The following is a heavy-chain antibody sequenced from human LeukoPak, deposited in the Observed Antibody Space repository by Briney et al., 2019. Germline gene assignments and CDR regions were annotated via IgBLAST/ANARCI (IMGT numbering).Heavy chain of an antibody. D-gene: IGHD4-23*01. CDR2: IYYSGST. CDR3: ARNYYGGNGGRFDP. J-gene: IGHJ5*02. CDR1: GGSISSGGYY. Sequence: SQTLSLTCTVSGGSISSGGYYWSWIRQHPGKGLEWIGYIYYSGSTYYNPSLKSRVTISVDTSKNQFSLKLSSVTAADTAVYYCARNYYGGNGGRFDPWGQGTLVTVSS. V-gene: IGHV4-31*03.